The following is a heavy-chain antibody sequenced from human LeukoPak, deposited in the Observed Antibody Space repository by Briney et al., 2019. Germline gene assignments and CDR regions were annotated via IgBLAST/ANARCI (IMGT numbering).Heavy chain of an antibody. Sequence: GGSLGLSCAASGFTFSSYAMSWVRQAPGKGLEWVSAISGSGGSTYYADSVKGRFTISRDNSKNTLYLQMNGLRAEDTAVYYCAKGGYYDSPQDPWGQGTLVTVSS. CDR2: ISGSGGST. J-gene: IGHJ5*02. V-gene: IGHV3-23*01. CDR3: AKGGYYDSPQDP. CDR1: GFTFSSYA. D-gene: IGHD3-22*01.